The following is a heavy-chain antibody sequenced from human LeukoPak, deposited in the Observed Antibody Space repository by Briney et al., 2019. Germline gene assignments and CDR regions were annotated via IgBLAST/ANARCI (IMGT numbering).Heavy chain of an antibody. D-gene: IGHD1-26*01. J-gene: IGHJ3*02. CDR3: ARAGGSYFEDAFDI. V-gene: IGHV1-69*06. CDR2: ITKFGST. CDR1: GDTFSNYA. Sequence: GASVKVSCKASGDTFSNYAISWVRQAPGQGLEWMGAITKFGSTNYAHNFVGRVTMTADKSTSTAYMELSSLRSEDTAVYYCARAGGSYFEDAFDIWGQGTMVTVSS.